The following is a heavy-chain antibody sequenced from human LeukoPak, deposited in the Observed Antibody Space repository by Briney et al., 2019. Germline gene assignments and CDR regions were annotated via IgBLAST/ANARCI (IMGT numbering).Heavy chain of an antibody. CDR2: IIPIFGTA. J-gene: IGHJ5*02. Sequence: GASVKVSCKASGGTFSSYAISWVRQAPGQGLEWMGGIIPIFGTANYAQKFQGRVTITADKSTSTAYMELSSLRSEDTAVYYCARWQGQYDKRIWFDPWGQETLVTVSS. D-gene: IGHD3-9*01. CDR1: GGTFSSYA. CDR3: ARWQGQYDKRIWFDP. V-gene: IGHV1-69*06.